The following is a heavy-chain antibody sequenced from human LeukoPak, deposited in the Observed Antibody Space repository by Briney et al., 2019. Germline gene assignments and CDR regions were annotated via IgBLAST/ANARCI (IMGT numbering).Heavy chain of an antibody. Sequence: GGSLRLSCVASGFTFSSYGMRWVRQAPGKGLEWVAIVWHDGSDKYYADSVKGRFTVSRDNSKNTIYPQLNSLRAEDTAVYYCARDLDYSNHFSWFDPWGQGTLVIVSS. CDR2: VWHDGSDK. CDR1: GFTFSSYG. CDR3: ARDLDYSNHFSWFDP. J-gene: IGHJ5*02. V-gene: IGHV3-33*01. D-gene: IGHD4-11*01.